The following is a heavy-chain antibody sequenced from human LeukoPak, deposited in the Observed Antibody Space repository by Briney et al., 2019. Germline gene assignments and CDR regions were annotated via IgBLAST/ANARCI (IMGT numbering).Heavy chain of an antibody. J-gene: IGHJ5*02. D-gene: IGHD1-1*01. V-gene: IGHV3-21*01. CDR1: GFTFSSYS. CDR3: VVDSQYNFP. CDR2: ISSSSYI. Sequence: GGSLRLSCAASGFTFSSYSMNWVRQAPGKGLGWVSSISSSSYIYYADSVKGRFTISRDNAKNTLFLQMNSPRIEDTAVYHCVVDSQYNFPWGQGTLVTVSS.